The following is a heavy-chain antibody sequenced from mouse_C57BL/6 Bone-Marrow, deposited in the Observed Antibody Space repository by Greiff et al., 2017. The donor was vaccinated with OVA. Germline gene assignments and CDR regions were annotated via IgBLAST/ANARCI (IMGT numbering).Heavy chain of an antibody. J-gene: IGHJ1*03. V-gene: IGHV5-12*01. D-gene: IGHD1-1*01. Sequence: EVQLQESGGGLVQPGGSLKLSCAASGFTFSDYYMYWVRQTPEKRLEWVAYISNGGGSTYYPDTVKGRFTISRDNAKNTLYLQMSRLKSEDTAMYYCARGGLDYYGSYWYFDVWGTGTTVTVSS. CDR1: GFTFSDYY. CDR2: ISNGGGST. CDR3: ARGGLDYYGSYWYFDV.